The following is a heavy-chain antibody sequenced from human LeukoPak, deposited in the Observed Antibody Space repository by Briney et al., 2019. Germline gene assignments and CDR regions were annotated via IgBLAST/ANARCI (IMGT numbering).Heavy chain of an antibody. CDR1: GFTFDDYA. Sequence: GGSLRLSCAASGFTFDDYAMHWVRQAPGKGLEWVSGISWNSGSVGYADSGKGRFTISRENAKNSLYLQMNSLRAEDTALYYCTKGRSGGYQYYGMDVWGRGTTVTVSS. J-gene: IGHJ6*02. CDR3: TKGRSGGYQYYGMDV. CDR2: ISWNSGSV. V-gene: IGHV3-9*01. D-gene: IGHD2-15*01.